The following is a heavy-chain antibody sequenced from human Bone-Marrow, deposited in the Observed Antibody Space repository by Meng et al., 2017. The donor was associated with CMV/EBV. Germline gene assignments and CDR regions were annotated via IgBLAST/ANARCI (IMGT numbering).Heavy chain of an antibody. J-gene: IGHJ3*02. CDR3: ARGRDGYARKKDAFDI. V-gene: IGHV1-46*01. D-gene: IGHD5-24*01. CDR1: GYTFTSYY. Sequence: ASVKVSCKASGYTFTSYYMHWVRQAPGQGLEWMGIINPSGGSTSYAQKFQGRVTMTRDTSTSTVYMELSGLRSEDTAVYYCARGRDGYARKKDAFDIWGQGTMVTVSS. CDR2: INPSGGST.